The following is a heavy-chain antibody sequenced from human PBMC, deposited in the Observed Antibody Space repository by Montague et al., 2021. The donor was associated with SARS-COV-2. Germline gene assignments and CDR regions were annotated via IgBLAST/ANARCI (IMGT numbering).Heavy chain of an antibody. D-gene: IGHD1-14*01. J-gene: IGHJ3*02. CDR1: GASFGSSY. CDR2: FYHGGST. Sequence: SETLSLTCAVSGASFGSSYWGWIWQSPGKGLEWIGYFYHGGSTSYNPSLKSRVSMSVDTSKNQFSLKVRSVTAADTAVYYCARVTMTAHAVDIWGQGTMVTVSS. V-gene: IGHV4-59*01. CDR3: ARVTMTAHAVDI.